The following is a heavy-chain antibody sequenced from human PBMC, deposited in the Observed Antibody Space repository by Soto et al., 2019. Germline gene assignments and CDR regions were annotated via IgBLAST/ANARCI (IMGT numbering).Heavy chain of an antibody. D-gene: IGHD3-3*01. CDR3: ARHEPTIYYCYGMDV. CDR2: IYPGDPDT. V-gene: IGHV5-51*01. Sequence: ESLKISCKGSGYSFTSYWIGWVRQMPGKGLEWMGIIYPGDPDTRYSPSFQGQVTISADKSISTAYLQWSSLKASDTAIYYCARHEPTIYYCYGMDVWGQGTPVTVSS. CDR1: GYSFTSYW. J-gene: IGHJ6*02.